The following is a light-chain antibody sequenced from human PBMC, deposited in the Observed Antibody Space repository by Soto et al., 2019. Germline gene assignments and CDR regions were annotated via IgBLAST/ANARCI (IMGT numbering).Light chain of an antibody. CDR3: SSYTSSSALYV. J-gene: IGLJ1*01. CDR2: DVS. CDR1: SSDVGGYNY. V-gene: IGLV2-14*01. Sequence: QSALTQPASVSGSPGQSITISCTGTSSDVGGYNYVSWYQQHPGKAPKLMIYDVSNRPSGVSNRFSGSKSGNTASLTISGLQAEDEADYSCSSYTSSSALYVLGTGTKVTVL.